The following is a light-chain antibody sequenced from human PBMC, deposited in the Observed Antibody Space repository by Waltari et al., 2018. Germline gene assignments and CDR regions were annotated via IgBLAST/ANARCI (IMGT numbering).Light chain of an antibody. V-gene: IGKV3-20*01. CDR3: QQYGSSPRT. CDR1: QSVSSSY. J-gene: IGKJ2*01. Sequence: EIVLTQSPGTLSLPAGERATPSCRASQSVSSSYLAWYQQKPGQAPRLLIYGASSRATGIPDRFSASGSGTDFTLTISRLEPEDFAVYYCQQYGSSPRTFGQGTKLAIK. CDR2: GAS.